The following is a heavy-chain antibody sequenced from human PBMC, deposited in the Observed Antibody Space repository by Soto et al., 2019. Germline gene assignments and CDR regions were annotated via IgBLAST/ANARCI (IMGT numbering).Heavy chain of an antibody. Sequence: AGGPLRPSFAATGCTFINGGGHWVRQTPRKGLEWVSGISGSGDITYYADSVKGRFTISRDNSKNQFSLKLSSVTATDTAIYYCARQSDYYDTSGLSYLDNWGQGALVTVSS. J-gene: IGHJ4*02. CDR3: ARQSDYYDTSGLSYLDN. CDR2: ISGSGDIT. CDR1: GCTFINGG. D-gene: IGHD3-22*01. V-gene: IGHV3-23*01.